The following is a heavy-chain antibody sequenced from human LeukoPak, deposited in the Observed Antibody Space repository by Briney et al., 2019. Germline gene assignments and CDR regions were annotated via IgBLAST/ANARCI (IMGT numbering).Heavy chain of an antibody. CDR3: ARALSGSYWGGFDY. V-gene: IGHV1-69*05. J-gene: IGHJ4*02. CDR1: GGTFSSYA. D-gene: IGHD1-26*01. Sequence: AASVKVSCKASGGTFSSYAISWVRQAPGQGLEWMGGIIPIFGTANYAQKFQGRVTITTDESTSTAYMELSSLRSEDTAVYYCARALSGSYWGGFDYWGQGTLVTVSS. CDR2: IIPIFGTA.